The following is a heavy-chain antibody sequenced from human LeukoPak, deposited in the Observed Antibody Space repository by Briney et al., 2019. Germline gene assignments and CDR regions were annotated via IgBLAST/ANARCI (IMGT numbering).Heavy chain of an antibody. V-gene: IGHV1-46*01. Sequence: ASVKVSCKASGYTFTGHFMHWVRQAPGQGLEWMGIINLSGGGTGYAQNFQGRVTMTRDTSTSTVYMELSGLRSEDTAVYYCACADNPLPEVTLDHWGQGTLVTVSS. J-gene: IGHJ4*02. D-gene: IGHD1-1*01. CDR2: INLSGGGT. CDR3: ACADNPLPEVTLDH. CDR1: GYTFTGHF.